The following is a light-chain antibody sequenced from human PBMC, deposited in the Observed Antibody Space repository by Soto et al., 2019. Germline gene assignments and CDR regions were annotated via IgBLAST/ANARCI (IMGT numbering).Light chain of an antibody. CDR2: DVS. CDR1: SSDVGGYNY. J-gene: IGLJ2*01. V-gene: IGLV2-14*01. Sequence: QSALTQPASVSGSPGQSITISCTGTSSDVGGYNYVSWYQQHPGKAPKFMIYDVSNRPSGVSNRFSGSKSGNTASLTISGLQAEDEADYYCSSYTSSTFVVFGGRTKLTVL. CDR3: SSYTSSTFVV.